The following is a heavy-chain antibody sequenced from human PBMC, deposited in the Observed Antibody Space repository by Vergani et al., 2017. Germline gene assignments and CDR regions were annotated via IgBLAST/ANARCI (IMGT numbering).Heavy chain of an antibody. CDR2: IYTSGST. CDR1: GGSISSYY. J-gene: IGHJ3*02. CDR3: ARDRGTVSTAAATSFDI. D-gene: IGHD6-13*01. Sequence: QVQLQESGPGLVKPSETLSLTCTVSGGSISSYYWSWIRQPAGKGLEWIGRIYTSGSTNYNPSLKSRVTMSVDTSKNQFSLKLSSVTAADTAVYYCARDRGTVSTAAATSFDIWGQGTMVTVSS. V-gene: IGHV4-4*07.